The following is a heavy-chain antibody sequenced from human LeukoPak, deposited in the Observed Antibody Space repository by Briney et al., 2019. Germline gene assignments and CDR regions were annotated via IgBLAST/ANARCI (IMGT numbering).Heavy chain of an antibody. CDR1: GFTFSSYA. V-gene: IGHV3-23*01. J-gene: IGHJ3*02. D-gene: IGHD3-3*01. Sequence: GGSLRLSCAASGFTFSSYAMSWVRQAPGKGLEWVSAISGSGGSTYYADSVKGRFTISRDNSKNTLYLQMNSLRAEDTAVYYCAKELYDFWSGYDRGGAFDIWGQGTMVTVSS. CDR3: AKELYDFWSGYDRGGAFDI. CDR2: ISGSGGST.